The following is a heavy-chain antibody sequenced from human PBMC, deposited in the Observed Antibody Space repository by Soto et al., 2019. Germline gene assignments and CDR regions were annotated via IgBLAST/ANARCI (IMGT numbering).Heavy chain of an antibody. CDR2: ISACSGSK. V-gene: IGHV1-18*01. CDR3: ARGGIQLGSYTSYHLDH. CDR1: GYTFGRYG. J-gene: IGHJ4*02. D-gene: IGHD1-1*01. Sequence: QVQLVQSGAEVKRPGASVRVSCKTSGYTFGRYGVTWVRQAPGKGLEWMGWISACSGSKDYAQKFQGRITRTTDTSTSTSYVELTGLRSDDTAMYYCARGGIQLGSYTSYHLDHWGQGTLVTVSS.